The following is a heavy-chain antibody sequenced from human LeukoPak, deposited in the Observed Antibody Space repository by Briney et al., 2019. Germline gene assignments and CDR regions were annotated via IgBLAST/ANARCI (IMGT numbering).Heavy chain of an antibody. D-gene: IGHD2-2*01. Sequence: GGSLRLSCAVSGFTLSSYWMHWVRQAPGKGLVWVSRIDSDGSTTDYADSVKGRFTISRDNANNTLYLQMNSLRAEDAGVNYCARGLTLLGYCSSTSCLMNYWGQGTLVTVSS. V-gene: IGHV3-74*01. CDR3: ARGLTLLGYCSSTSCLMNY. CDR1: GFTLSSYW. J-gene: IGHJ4*02. CDR2: IDSDGSTT.